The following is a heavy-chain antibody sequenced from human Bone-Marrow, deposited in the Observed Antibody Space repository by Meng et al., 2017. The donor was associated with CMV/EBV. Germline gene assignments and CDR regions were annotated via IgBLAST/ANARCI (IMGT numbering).Heavy chain of an antibody. CDR3: ARESVHSTYFYDSSGYYWGVDWDD. V-gene: IGHV3-48*03. Sequence: GGSLRLSCRASGFTFSSYEINWVRQAPGKGLEWVSYISSSGGGTTIYYTDSVKGRFTISRDNAKNSLYLQMNSLRAEDTAVYYCARESVHSTYFYDSSGYYWGVDWDDWGQGPLVSGSS. CDR2: ISSSGGGTTI. CDR1: GFTFSSYE. D-gene: IGHD3-22*01. J-gene: IGHJ4*02.